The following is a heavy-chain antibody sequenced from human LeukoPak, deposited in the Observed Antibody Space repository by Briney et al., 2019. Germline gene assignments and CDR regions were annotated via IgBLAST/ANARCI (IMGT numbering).Heavy chain of an antibody. Sequence: GGSLRLSCAAYGFTFSIYGMSWVRQAPGKGLEWVSAISGSGDSTYYADSVKGRFTISRDNSKNTLYLQMNSLRAEDTAVYYCAKDQSDYGRLNYFDYWGQGTLVTVSS. V-gene: IGHV3-23*01. J-gene: IGHJ4*02. CDR2: ISGSGDST. D-gene: IGHD4-17*01. CDR1: GFTFSIYG. CDR3: AKDQSDYGRLNYFDY.